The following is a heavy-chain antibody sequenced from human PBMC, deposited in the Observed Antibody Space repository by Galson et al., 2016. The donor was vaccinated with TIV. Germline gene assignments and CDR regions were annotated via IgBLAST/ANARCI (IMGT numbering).Heavy chain of an antibody. CDR1: GDSVSSNSAT. CDR2: AYYRSKWHN. CDR3: ARGGDYGSDDYYVNWFDP. J-gene: IGHJ5*02. Sequence: CAISGDSVSSNSATWNWIRQSPSRGLEWLGRAYYRSKWHNDYADSVTGRIAIKPDTARNQFSLQLYSVTPEDTAVYYCARGGDYGSDDYYVNWFDPWGQGTLVTVSS. V-gene: IGHV6-1*01. D-gene: IGHD3-10*01.